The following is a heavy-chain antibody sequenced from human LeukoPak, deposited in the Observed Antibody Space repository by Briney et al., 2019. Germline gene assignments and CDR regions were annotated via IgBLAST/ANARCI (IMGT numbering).Heavy chain of an antibody. Sequence: GGSLRLSWAASGFTFSSYAMSWVRQAPGKGLEWVSGISGSGGSTYYADSVKGRVTISRDNSKNTLYLQMNSLRAEDTAVYYCAKWAGAWGNYYYGVDVWGQGTTVTVSS. CDR3: AKWAGAWGNYYYGVDV. CDR1: GFTFSSYA. J-gene: IGHJ6*02. CDR2: ISGSGGST. D-gene: IGHD3-16*01. V-gene: IGHV3-23*01.